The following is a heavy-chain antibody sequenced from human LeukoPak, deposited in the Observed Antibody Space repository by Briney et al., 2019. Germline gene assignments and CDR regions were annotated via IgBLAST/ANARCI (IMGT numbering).Heavy chain of an antibody. V-gene: IGHV4-31*11. CDR3: ARAENYRSYWFDP. D-gene: IGHD1-7*01. CDR2: IYYSGST. CDR1: GGSFSGYY. Sequence: SETLSLTCAVYGGSFSGYYWSWIRQHPGKGLEWIGYIYYSGSTYYNPSLKSRVTISVDTSKNQFSLKLSSVTAADTAVYYCARAENYRSYWFDPWGQGTLVTVSS. J-gene: IGHJ5*02.